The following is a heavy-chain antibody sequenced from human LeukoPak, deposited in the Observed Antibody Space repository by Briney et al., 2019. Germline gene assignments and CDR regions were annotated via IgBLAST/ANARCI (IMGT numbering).Heavy chain of an antibody. CDR3: VRSLDY. CDR2: ITGSGGFT. CDR1: GFPFSTYA. J-gene: IGHJ4*02. V-gene: IGHV3-23*01. Sequence: GGSLRLSCAASGFPFSTYAVNWVRQAPGKGLEWVSVITGSGGFTQYADSVKGRFTISRDNSKNTVYLQMNSLRVEDTALYYCVRSLDYWGQGTLVTVSS.